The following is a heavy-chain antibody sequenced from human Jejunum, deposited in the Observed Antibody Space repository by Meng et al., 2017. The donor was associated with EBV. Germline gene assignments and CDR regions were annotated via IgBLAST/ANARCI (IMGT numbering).Heavy chain of an antibody. CDR1: GYTFSNYW. J-gene: IGHJ4*02. D-gene: IGHD3-16*01. Sequence: VQLVESGGGLVQPGGSLRLSCVGSGYTFSNYWMHWVRQTPGKGLVWVSRINEDGTHTDYADSVKGRFTISRDNAKNTLTLQMNSLRVEDTAVHYCSRDLRGPFDYWGQGTLVTVSS. CDR2: INEDGTHT. CDR3: SRDLRGPFDY. V-gene: IGHV3-74*01.